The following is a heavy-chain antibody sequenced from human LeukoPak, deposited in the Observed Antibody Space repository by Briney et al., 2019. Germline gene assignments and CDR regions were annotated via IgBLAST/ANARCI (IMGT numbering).Heavy chain of an antibody. CDR3: ARAYDFWSGYFDY. V-gene: IGHV3-30-3*01. D-gene: IGHD3-3*01. CDR2: ISYDGSNK. CDR1: GFTFSSYA. J-gene: IGHJ4*02. Sequence: GGSLRLSCAASGFTFSSYAMHWVRQAPGKGLEWVAVISYDGSNKYYADSVKGRFTISRDNSKNTLYLQMNSLRAEDTAVYYCARAYDFWSGYFDYWGQGTLVTVSS.